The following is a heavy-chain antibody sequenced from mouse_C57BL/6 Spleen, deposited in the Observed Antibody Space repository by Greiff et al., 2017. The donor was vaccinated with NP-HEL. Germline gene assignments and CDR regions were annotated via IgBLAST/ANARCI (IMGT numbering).Heavy chain of an antibody. D-gene: IGHD1-1*01. CDR1: GYTFTSYW. CDR2: IDPSDSYT. J-gene: IGHJ1*03. CDR3: ARSGIYYGSSHWYFDV. V-gene: IGHV1-50*01. Sequence: QVQLQQPGAELVKPGASVKLSCKASGYTFTSYWMQWVKQRPGQGLEWIGEIDPSDSYTNYNQKFKGKATLTVDTSSSTAYMQLSSLTSEDSAVYYCARSGIYYGSSHWYFDVWGTGTTVTVSS.